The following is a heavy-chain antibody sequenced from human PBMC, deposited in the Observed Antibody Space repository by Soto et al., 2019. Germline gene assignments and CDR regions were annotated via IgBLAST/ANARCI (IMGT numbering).Heavy chain of an antibody. CDR1: GFTFSSYG. CDR3: AKSGSGSYYNGPNFDY. Sequence: GGSLRLSCAASGFTFSSYGMHWVRQAPGKGLEWVAVISYDGSNKYYADSVKGRFTISRDNSKNTLYLQMNSLRAEDTAVYYCAKSGSGSYYNGPNFDYWGQGTLVTV. D-gene: IGHD3-10*01. V-gene: IGHV3-30*18. J-gene: IGHJ4*02. CDR2: ISYDGSNK.